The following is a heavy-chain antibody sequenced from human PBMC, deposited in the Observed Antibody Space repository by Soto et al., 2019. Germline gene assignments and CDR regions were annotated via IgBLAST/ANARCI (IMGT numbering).Heavy chain of an antibody. J-gene: IGHJ4*02. CDR1: GFTFSGAW. CDR3: TTGRCPII. D-gene: IGHD4-17*01. CDR2: IRSRTDGGAT. Sequence: GGALRLSCAASGFTFSGAWMNWVRQAPGKGLEWVGRIRSRTDGGATDYAAPVKGYFTISRDDSKNTVYLQMNSLKTEDTAVYYCTTGRCPIIWGQGTLVTVSS. V-gene: IGHV3-15*07.